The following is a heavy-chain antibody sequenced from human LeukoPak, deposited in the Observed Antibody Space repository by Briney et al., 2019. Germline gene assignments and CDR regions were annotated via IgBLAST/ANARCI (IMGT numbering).Heavy chain of an antibody. CDR2: ISGDGART. CDR1: GFIFSSYS. J-gene: IGHJ4*02. V-gene: IGHV3-23*01. CDR3: AKGSYYDSSGSFYFDY. D-gene: IGHD3-22*01. Sequence: GGSLRLSCAASGFIFSSYSMSWVRQAPGKGLEWVSAISGDGARTYYADSVKGRFTISRDNSKNTLDLQMNSLRAEDTAIYYCAKGSYYDSSGSFYFDYWGQGTLVTVSS.